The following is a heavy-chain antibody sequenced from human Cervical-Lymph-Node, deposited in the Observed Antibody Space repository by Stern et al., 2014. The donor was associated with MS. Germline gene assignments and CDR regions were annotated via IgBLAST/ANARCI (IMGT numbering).Heavy chain of an antibody. V-gene: IGHV3-21*06. D-gene: IGHD3-16*01. CDR1: GFTFSSYC. CDR3: ARGTYFDY. J-gene: IGHJ4*02. Sequence: EVHLVESGGGLVKPGGSLRLSCAASGFTFSSYCMNWVRQAPGKGLEWVSSIGTSGIYVSYADSVKGRFTISRDYAKNSLYLHINSLRAEDTAVYFCARGTYFDYWGQGTLVTVSS. CDR2: IGTSGIYV.